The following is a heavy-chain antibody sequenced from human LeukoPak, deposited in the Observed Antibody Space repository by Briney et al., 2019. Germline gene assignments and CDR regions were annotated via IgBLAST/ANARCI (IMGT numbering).Heavy chain of an antibody. CDR1: GFAFRSYW. J-gene: IGHJ4*02. CDR3: ARVTEAPYYFDY. V-gene: IGHV3-7*01. CDR2: IKQGGSEK. Sequence: GGSLRLSCAASGFAFRSYWMSWVRRPPGKGLEWVANIKQGGSEKYYVDSVRGRFTISRDNAKNSVYLQMNSLRAEDTAVYYCARVTEAPYYFDYWGQGTLVTVSS.